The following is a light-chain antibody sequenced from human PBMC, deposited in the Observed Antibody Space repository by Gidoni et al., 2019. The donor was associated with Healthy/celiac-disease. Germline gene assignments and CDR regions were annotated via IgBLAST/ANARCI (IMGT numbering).Light chain of an antibody. Sequence: DIVMTQSPLSLPVTPGEPASISCRSSQSFLHSNGYNYLDWYLQKPGQSPQLLIYLGSNRASGVPDRFSGSGSGTDFTLKISRVEAEDVGVYYCMQALQTLFGGGTKVEIK. V-gene: IGKV2-28*01. CDR3: MQALQTL. CDR1: QSFLHSNGYNY. CDR2: LGS. J-gene: IGKJ4*01.